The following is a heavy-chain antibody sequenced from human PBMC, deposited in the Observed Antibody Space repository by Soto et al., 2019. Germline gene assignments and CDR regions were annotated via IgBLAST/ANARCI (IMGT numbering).Heavy chain of an antibody. CDR1: GGSISSSSYY. V-gene: IGHV4-39*01. CDR3: ARAYYYDSSGSDEDAFDI. D-gene: IGHD3-22*01. J-gene: IGHJ3*02. CDR2: IYYSGST. Sequence: QLQLQESGPGLVKPSETLSLTCTVSGGSISSSSYYWGWIRQPPGKGLEWIGSIYYSGSTYYNPSLKSRVTISVDTSKNQFSLKLSSVTAADTAVYYCARAYYYDSSGSDEDAFDIWGQGTMVTVSS.